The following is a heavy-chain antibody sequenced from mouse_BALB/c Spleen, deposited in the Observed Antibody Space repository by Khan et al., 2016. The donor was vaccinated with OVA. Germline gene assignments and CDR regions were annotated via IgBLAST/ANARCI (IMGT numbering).Heavy chain of an antibody. Sequence: EVELVESGGGLVKPGGSLKLSCAASGFTFSNYAMSWVRQSPEKRLEWVASISSGDSTYYPDSVKGRFTISRDNARNILYLQMSSLRSEDTAMYYCASDYWFAYWGQGTLVTVSA. CDR3: ASDYWFAY. CDR1: GFTFSNYA. CDR2: ISSGDST. D-gene: IGHD2-13*01. V-gene: IGHV5-6-5*01. J-gene: IGHJ3*01.